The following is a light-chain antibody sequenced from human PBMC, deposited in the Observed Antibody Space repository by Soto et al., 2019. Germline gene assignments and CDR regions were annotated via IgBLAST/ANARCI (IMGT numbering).Light chain of an antibody. CDR3: QAYAGGLSGDV. J-gene: IGLJ1*01. Sequence: QSVLTQPPSVSGAPGQWVTISCTGRGSNLGAGFDVHWYQHLPGTAPTLIIYGITNRPSGVPDRFSGSKSGTSASLAITGLQTEDEADYYCQAYAGGLSGDVFGTGTKVTV. V-gene: IGLV1-40*01. CDR2: GIT. CDR1: GSNLGAGFD.